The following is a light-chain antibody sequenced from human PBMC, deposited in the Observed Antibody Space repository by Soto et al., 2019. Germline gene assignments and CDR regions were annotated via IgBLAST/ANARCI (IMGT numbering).Light chain of an antibody. Sequence: QSVLTQPPSASGSLGHSVTISCTETSSDVGGHKYVSWYQHHPGKAPKLILYEVNKRPSGVPDRFSGSKSDNTASLTISGLQAEDEAGYYCCSYAGSYTLVFGGGTKLTVL. V-gene: IGLV2-11*02. CDR1: SSDVGGHKY. CDR3: CSYAGSYTLV. J-gene: IGLJ2*01. CDR2: EVN.